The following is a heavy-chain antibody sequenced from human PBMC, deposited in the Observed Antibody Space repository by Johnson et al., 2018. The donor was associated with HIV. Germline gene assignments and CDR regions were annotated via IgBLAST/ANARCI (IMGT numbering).Heavy chain of an antibody. CDR3: TTGLSWNDAFHI. J-gene: IGHJ3*02. V-gene: IGHV3-7*05. CDR2: IKQDGSEK. CDR1: GFTFSSYW. D-gene: IGHD1-1*01. Sequence: VQLVESGGGLVKPGGSLRLSCAASGFTFSSYWMSWVRQAPGKGLEWVANIKQDGSEKYYVDSVKGRFIISRDDSKSIAYLQMNSLKTEDTAVYYCTTGLSWNDAFHIWAQGTMVTVSS.